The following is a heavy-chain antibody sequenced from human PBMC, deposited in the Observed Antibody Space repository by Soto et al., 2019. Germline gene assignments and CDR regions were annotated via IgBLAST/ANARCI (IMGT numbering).Heavy chain of an antibody. CDR3: ARGGSSTRFMDY. J-gene: IGHJ4*02. CDR1: GFTFSSYW. Sequence: WGSLRLSCAASGFTFSSYWMSWVRQAPGKGLEWVANIKQDGSERYYVDSVKGRFTISRDNAKNSLYLQMNSLRAEDTAVYSCARGGSSTRFMDYWGQGTLVTVSS. V-gene: IGHV3-7*03. CDR2: IKQDGSER. D-gene: IGHD2-2*01.